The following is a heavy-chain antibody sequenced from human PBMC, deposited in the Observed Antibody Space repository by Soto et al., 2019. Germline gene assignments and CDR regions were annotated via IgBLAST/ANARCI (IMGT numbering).Heavy chain of an antibody. V-gene: IGHV1-69*12. CDR1: GGTFSSYA. J-gene: IGHJ3*02. CDR3: AFNYYDSSGYYYGDDAFDI. Sequence: QVQLVQSGAEVKKPGSSVKVSCKASGGTFSSYAISWVRQAPGQGLEWMGGIIPIFGTANYAQKFQGRVTITADESTSTAYMELSSLRSEDTAVYYCAFNYYDSSGYYYGDDAFDIWGQGTMVTVSS. CDR2: IIPIFGTA. D-gene: IGHD3-22*01.